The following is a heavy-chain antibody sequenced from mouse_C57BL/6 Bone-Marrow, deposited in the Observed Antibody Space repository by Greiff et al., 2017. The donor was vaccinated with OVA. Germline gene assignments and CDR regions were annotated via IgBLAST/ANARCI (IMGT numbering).Heavy chain of an antibody. J-gene: IGHJ2*01. Sequence: VQVVESGAELARPGASVKLSCKASGYTFTSYGISWVKQRTGQGLEWIGEIYPRSGNTYYNEKFKGKATLTADKSSSTAYMELRSLTSEDSAVYFCARALLRLAGSYFDYWGQGTTLTVSS. D-gene: IGHD1-2*01. CDR2: IYPRSGNT. CDR1: GYTFTSYG. CDR3: ARALLRLAGSYFDY. V-gene: IGHV1-81*01.